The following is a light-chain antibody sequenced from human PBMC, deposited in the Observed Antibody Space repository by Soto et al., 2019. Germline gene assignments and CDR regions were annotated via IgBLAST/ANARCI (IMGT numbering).Light chain of an antibody. J-gene: IGLJ1*01. Sequence: QSVLTQPRSVSGSPGHSVTISCTGTSSDVGGYSYVSWYQQHPGKAPKLMISDVSKRPSGVPDRFSGSKFGNTASLTISGLPAEHEADYSCCSYAGAFTYVFGSGTKV. CDR2: DVS. CDR1: SSDVGGYSY. V-gene: IGLV2-11*01. CDR3: CSYAGAFTYV.